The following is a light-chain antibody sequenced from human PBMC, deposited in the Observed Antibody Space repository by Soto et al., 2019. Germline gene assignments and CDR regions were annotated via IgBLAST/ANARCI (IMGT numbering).Light chain of an antibody. CDR2: DVS. CDR1: NSDIGNYKF. Sequence: QSALTQPRSVYGSPGQSVTISCTGTNSDIGNYKFVSWYQQHPGKAPKVMIYDVSKRPSGVPDRFSGSKSGNTASLTISGLQAEDEADYYCCSYPGSHTWVFGGGTKLTVL. V-gene: IGLV2-11*01. J-gene: IGLJ3*02. CDR3: CSYPGSHTWV.